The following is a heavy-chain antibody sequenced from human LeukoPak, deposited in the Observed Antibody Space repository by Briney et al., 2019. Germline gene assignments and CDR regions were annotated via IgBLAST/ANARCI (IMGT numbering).Heavy chain of an antibody. CDR1: GFTFSSYA. CDR2: ISGSGGST. CDR3: AKFVTGYSIVDAFDI. Sequence: GGSLRLSCAASGFTFSSYAMSWVRQAPGKGLEWVSAISGSGGSTYYADSVKGRFTISRDNSKNTLYLQMNSLRAEDPAVYYCAKFVTGYSIVDAFDIWGQGTMVTVSS. J-gene: IGHJ3*02. D-gene: IGHD3-9*01. V-gene: IGHV3-23*01.